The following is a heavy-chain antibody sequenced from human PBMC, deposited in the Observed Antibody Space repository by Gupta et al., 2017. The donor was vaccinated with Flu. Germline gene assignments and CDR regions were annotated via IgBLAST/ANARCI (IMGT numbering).Heavy chain of an antibody. J-gene: IGHJ2*01. Sequence: YYWSWIRQPPGKGLEWIGEINHSGSTNYNPSLKSRVTISVDTSKNQFSLKLSSVTAADTAVYYCARGPATMITPSYWYFDLWGRGTLVTVSS. CDR1: YY. V-gene: IGHV4-34*01. CDR2: INHSGST. CDR3: ARGPATMITPSYWYFDL. D-gene: IGHD3-22*01.